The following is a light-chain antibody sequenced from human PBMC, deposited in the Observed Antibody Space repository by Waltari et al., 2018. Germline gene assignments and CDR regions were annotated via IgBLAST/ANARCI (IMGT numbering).Light chain of an antibody. CDR3: QHCRTGPIT. J-gene: IGKJ5*01. CDR1: QSVIGN. Sequence: EIVLTQSPGTLSLSPGERATLSCRASQSVIGNLAWYQQKPGQGPRLLIYGASSRATGIPDRFSGSGSGTDFTLTITGLEPEDFAIYLCQHCRTGPITFGPGTRLEI. CDR2: GAS. V-gene: IGKV3-20*01.